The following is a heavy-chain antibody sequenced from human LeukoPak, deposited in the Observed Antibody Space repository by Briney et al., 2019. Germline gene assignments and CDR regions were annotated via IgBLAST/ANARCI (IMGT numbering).Heavy chain of an antibody. J-gene: IGHJ6*02. V-gene: IGHV3-11*01. Sequence: LPLTCAVYGGSFSGYYMSWIRQAPGKGLEWVSYISSSGSTIYYADSVKGRFTISRDNAKNSLYLQMNSLRAEDTAVYYCARDGHYYDSSGYQLYYYYYGMDVWGQGTTVTVSS. CDR1: GGSFSGYY. CDR3: ARDGHYYDSSGYQLYYYYYGMDV. CDR2: ISSSGSTI. D-gene: IGHD3-22*01.